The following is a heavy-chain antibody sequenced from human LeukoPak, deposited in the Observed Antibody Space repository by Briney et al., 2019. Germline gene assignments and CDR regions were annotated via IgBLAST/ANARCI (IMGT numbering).Heavy chain of an antibody. D-gene: IGHD5-18*01. J-gene: IGHJ4*02. Sequence: PSETLSLTCTVSGGSIRSYYWSWIRQPPGKGLEWIGYIFYSGSTNYNPSLKSRVTISVDTSKNQFSLKLGSVTAADTAVYYCARDGRGYSYDYWGQGTLVTVSS. V-gene: IGHV4-59*01. CDR2: IFYSGST. CDR3: ARDGRGYSYDY. CDR1: GGSIRSYY.